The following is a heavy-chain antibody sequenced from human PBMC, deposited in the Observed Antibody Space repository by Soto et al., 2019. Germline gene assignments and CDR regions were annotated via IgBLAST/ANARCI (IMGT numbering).Heavy chain of an antibody. J-gene: IGHJ6*02. CDR1: GGTFSSYA. Sequence: QVQLVQSGAEVKKPGSSVKVSCKASGGTFSSYAISWVRQAPGQGLEWMGGIIPIFGTANYAQKFQGRVTITADKSTSTAYMELGSLRSEDTAVYSCARLNLYGSGSYLIPYGMDVWGQGTTVTVSS. D-gene: IGHD3-10*01. CDR2: IIPIFGTA. CDR3: ARLNLYGSGSYLIPYGMDV. V-gene: IGHV1-69*06.